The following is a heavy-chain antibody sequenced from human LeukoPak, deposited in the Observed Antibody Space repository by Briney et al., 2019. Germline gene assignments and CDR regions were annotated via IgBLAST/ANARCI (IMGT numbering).Heavy chain of an antibody. CDR2: IYYSGST. J-gene: IGHJ4*02. CDR1: GGSISSYY. D-gene: IGHD1-26*01. CDR3: ARVTDCGSNCAGAPDY. V-gene: IGHV4-59*01. Sequence: SETLSLTCTVSGGSISSYYWSWIRQPPGKGLEWIGYIYYSGSTNYNPSLKSRVTISVDTSKNQFSLKLSSVTAADTAVYYCARVTDCGSNCAGAPDYWGPGTLVTVSS.